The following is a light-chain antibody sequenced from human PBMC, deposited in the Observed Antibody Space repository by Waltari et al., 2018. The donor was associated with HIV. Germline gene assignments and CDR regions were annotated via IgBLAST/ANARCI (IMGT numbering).Light chain of an antibody. CDR1: PSLLHSNGYNY. J-gene: IGKJ5*01. Sequence: VMPHAPLTLPVPPAEPAPIFCRSSPSLLHSNGYNYLDWYQQKPGQSPKVLMYLGSSRASGVPDRFSGSGSGTDFTLKISRVEAEDFGLYYCMQGLQTPITFGQGTRVEIK. V-gene: IGKV2-28*01. CDR3: MQGLQTPIT. CDR2: LGS.